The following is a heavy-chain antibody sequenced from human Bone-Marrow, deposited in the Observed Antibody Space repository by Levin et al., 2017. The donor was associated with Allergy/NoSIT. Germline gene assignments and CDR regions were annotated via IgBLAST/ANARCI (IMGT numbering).Heavy chain of an antibody. D-gene: IGHD4-17*01. CDR2: IKDSGDST. J-gene: IGHJ4*02. CDR3: AKSPTPLRPLDY. CDR1: GFTFSRYA. Sequence: GGSLRLSCAASGFTFSRYAMNWVRQAPGKGLEWISSIKDSGDSTYYADSVKGRYTIFRDNSKNTVYLQMNSLRVEDTATYFCAKSPTPLRPLDYWGQGTRVTVSS. V-gene: IGHV3-23*01.